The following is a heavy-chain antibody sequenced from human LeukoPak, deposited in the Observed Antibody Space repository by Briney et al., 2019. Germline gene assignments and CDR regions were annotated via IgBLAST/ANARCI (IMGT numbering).Heavy chain of an antibody. CDR1: GGTFSSYA. D-gene: IGHD6-6*01. CDR2: IIPIFGTA. Sequence: SVKVSCKASGGTFSSYAISWVRQAPGQGLEWMGGIIPIFGTANYAQKFQGRVTITTDESTSTAYMERSSLRSEDTAVYYCARRASTRYSSSPKNYYYYYMDVWGKGTTVTVSS. CDR3: ARRASTRYSSSPKNYYYYYMDV. V-gene: IGHV1-69*05. J-gene: IGHJ6*03.